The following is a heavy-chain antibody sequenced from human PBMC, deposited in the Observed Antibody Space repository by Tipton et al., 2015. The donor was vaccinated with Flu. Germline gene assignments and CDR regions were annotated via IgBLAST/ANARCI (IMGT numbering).Heavy chain of an antibody. Sequence: GSLRLSCAASGFNFADYVMTRVRQAPGKGLEWVSIVNWRGDNTGYGDSVKGRFTISRDNAKNSLYLQMNSLRAEDTAFYFCARSHKIFGVARTPFDLWGQGTLVTVSS. CDR2: VNWRGDNT. V-gene: IGHV3-20*04. CDR3: ARSHKIFGVARTPFDL. D-gene: IGHD3-3*01. CDR1: GFNFADYV. J-gene: IGHJ3*01.